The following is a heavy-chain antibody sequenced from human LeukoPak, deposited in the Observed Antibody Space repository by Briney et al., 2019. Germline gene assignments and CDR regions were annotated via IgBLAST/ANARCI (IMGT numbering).Heavy chain of an antibody. V-gene: IGHV1-2*02. CDR1: GYTFTGYY. CDR2: INPNSGGT. Sequence: ASVKVSCKASGYTFTGYYMHWVRQAPGQGLEWMGWINPNSGGTNYAQKFQGRVTMTRDTSISTAHMELSRLRSDDTAVYYCRVVPAAAFDYWGQGTLVTVSS. D-gene: IGHD2-2*01. CDR3: RVVPAAAFDY. J-gene: IGHJ4*02.